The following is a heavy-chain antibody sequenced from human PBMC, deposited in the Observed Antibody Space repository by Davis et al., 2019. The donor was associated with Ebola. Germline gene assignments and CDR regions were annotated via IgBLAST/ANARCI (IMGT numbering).Heavy chain of an antibody. V-gene: IGHV3-7*01. CDR3: ARDWAGLDV. Sequence: GGSLRLSCAASGFTFSTYYITWVRQAPGKGLEWIATITHVGSEKYYVDSVKGRFTSSRDNAKNSLYLQMNSLRVEDTAVYYCARDWAGLDVWGKGTTVTVSS. CDR1: GFTFSTYY. D-gene: IGHD3-16*01. CDR2: ITHVGSEK. J-gene: IGHJ6*04.